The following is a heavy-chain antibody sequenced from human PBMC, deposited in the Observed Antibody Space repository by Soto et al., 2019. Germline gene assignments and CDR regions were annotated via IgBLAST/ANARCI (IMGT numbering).Heavy chain of an antibody. CDR1: GGSISSYY. Sequence: SETLSLTCTVSGGSISSYYWSWIRQPPGKGLEWIGYIYYSGSTNYNPSLKSRVTISVDTSKNQFSLKLSSVTAADTAVYYCARHREVVGTVTTNWFDPWSQGTLVTVSS. CDR2: IYYSGST. D-gene: IGHD4-17*01. CDR3: ARHREVVGTVTTNWFDP. V-gene: IGHV4-59*08. J-gene: IGHJ5*02.